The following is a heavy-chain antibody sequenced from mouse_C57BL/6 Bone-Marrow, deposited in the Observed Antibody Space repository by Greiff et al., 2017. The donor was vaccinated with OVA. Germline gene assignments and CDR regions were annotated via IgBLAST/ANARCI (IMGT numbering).Heavy chain of an antibody. D-gene: IGHD3-2*02. CDR1: GYAFTNYL. J-gene: IGHJ3*01. CDR3: ARWRTAQATSWFAY. Sequence: QVQLKQSGAELVRPGTSVKVSCKASGYAFTNYLIEWVKQRPGQGLEWIGVINPGSGGTNYNEKFKGKATLTADKSSSTAYMQLSSLTSEDSAVYFCARWRTAQATSWFAYWGQGTLVTVSA. CDR2: INPGSGGT. V-gene: IGHV1-54*01.